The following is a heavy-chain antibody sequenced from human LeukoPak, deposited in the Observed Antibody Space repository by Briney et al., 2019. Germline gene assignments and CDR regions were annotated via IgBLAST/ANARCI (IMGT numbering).Heavy chain of an antibody. J-gene: IGHJ4*02. V-gene: IGHV3-9*01. Sequence: GGSLRLSCAASGFTFDDYAMHWVRQAPGKGLEWVSGISWNSGSIGYADSVKGRFTISRVNAKNSLYLQMNSLRAEDTALYYCAKDYRAVAGNPALDYWGQGTLVTVSS. D-gene: IGHD6-19*01. CDR2: ISWNSGSI. CDR1: GFTFDDYA. CDR3: AKDYRAVAGNPALDY.